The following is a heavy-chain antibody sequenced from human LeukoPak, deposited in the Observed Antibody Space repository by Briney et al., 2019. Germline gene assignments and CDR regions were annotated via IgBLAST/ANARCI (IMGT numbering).Heavy chain of an antibody. D-gene: IGHD2-15*01. J-gene: IGHJ6*02. CDR1: GFTFSSHA. Sequence: GGSLRLSCAASGFTFSSHAMSWVRQAPGKGLEWVSAISGSGGSTYYADSVKGRFTISRDNSKNTLYLQMNSLRAEDTAVYYCAKVYCSGGSCYLYYYYGMDVWGQGTTVTVSS. V-gene: IGHV3-23*01. CDR2: ISGSGGST. CDR3: AKVYCSGGSCYLYYYYGMDV.